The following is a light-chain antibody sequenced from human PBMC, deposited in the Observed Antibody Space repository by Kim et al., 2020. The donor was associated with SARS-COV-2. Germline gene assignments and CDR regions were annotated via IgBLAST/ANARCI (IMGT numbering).Light chain of an antibody. CDR3: AAWDDSLNGWV. Sequence: GQRFTSACCGCSSNIGSNTLNWDQPLPGTAPKPLIYCNNQRPSGVPDRFSGSKSGTSASLAISGLQSEDEADYYCAAWDDSLNGWVFGGGTQLTVL. V-gene: IGLV1-44*01. CDR2: CNN. CDR1: SSNIGSNT. J-gene: IGLJ3*02.